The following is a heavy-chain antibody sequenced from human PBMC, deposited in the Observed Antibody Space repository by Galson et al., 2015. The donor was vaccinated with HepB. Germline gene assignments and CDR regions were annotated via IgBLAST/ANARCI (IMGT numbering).Heavy chain of an antibody. CDR2: ISSSSSYI. CDR1: GFTFSSYS. V-gene: IGHV3-21*01. Sequence: SLRLSCAASGFTFSSYSMNWVRQAPGKGLEWVSSISSSSSYIYYADSVKGRFTISRDNAKNLLYLQMNSLRAEDTAVYYCARSSHFWSGYFLWGQGTLVTVSS. D-gene: IGHD3-3*02. CDR3: ARSSHFWSGYFL. J-gene: IGHJ4*02.